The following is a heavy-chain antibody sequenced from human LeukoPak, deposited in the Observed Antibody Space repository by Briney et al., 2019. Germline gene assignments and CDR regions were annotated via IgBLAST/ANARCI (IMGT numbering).Heavy chain of an antibody. J-gene: IGHJ6*02. CDR1: GFTFSSYA. CDR2: ISGRGGST. D-gene: IGHD2-2*01. V-gene: IGHV3-23*01. CDR3: AKAGYCSSTSCYYYYYGMDV. Sequence: GGSLRLSCAASGFTFSSYAMSWVRQAPGKGLEWVSAISGRGGSTYYADSVKGRFTISRDNSKNTLYLQMNSLRAEDTAVYYCAKAGYCSSTSCYYYYYGMDVWGQGTTVTVSS.